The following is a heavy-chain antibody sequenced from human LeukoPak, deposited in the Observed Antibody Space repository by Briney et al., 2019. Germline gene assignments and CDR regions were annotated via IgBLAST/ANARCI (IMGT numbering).Heavy chain of an antibody. CDR2: ITSSGSYI. CDR3: ARGVVTADDAFDI. V-gene: IGHV3-21*01. CDR1: GFTFSNYS. J-gene: IGHJ3*02. D-gene: IGHD2-21*02. Sequence: PGGSLRLSCAASGFTFSNYSMNWVRQAPGKGLEWASSITSSGSYIYYADSVKGRFTISRDNARNSLYLQMNSLRAEDTAVYYCARGVVTADDAFDIWGQGTMVTVSS.